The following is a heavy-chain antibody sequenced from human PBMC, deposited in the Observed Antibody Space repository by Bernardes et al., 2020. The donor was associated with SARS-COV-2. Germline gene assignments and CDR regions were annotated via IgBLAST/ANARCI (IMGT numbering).Heavy chain of an antibody. V-gene: IGHV3-30*18. J-gene: IGHJ4*02. D-gene: IGHD2-21*02. Sequence: GGSLRLSCTASGFTFRRNGMHWVRQAPGKGLEWVSIISHDGSSKDYADSVKGRFTISRDNSKNTVYLQMNSLRAGDTAIYYCAKDYCDSDCDFFDYWGQGTLVTVSS. CDR1: GFTFRRNG. CDR2: ISHDGSSK. CDR3: AKDYCDSDCDFFDY.